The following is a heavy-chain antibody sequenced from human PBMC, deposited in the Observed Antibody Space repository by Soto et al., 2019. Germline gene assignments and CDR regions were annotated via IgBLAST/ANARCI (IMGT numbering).Heavy chain of an antibody. CDR1: GFSFSSYG. J-gene: IGHJ4*02. CDR3: ARTSLRRVSSSGDY. CDR2: IWYDGSYK. V-gene: IGHV3-33*01. Sequence: QVQLVESGGGVVRPGRSLRLSCTASGFSFSSYGMHWVRQAPGKGLAWVAVIWYDGSYKDYADSVKGRFTISRDNSKNTQYLQMNTLRAEDTALYYCARTSLRRVSSSGDYWGQGTLVTVSS. D-gene: IGHD2-8*01.